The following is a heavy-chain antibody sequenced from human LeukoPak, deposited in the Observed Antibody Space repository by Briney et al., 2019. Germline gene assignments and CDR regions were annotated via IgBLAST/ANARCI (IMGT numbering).Heavy chain of an antibody. CDR3: LRDRGYSTYDC. J-gene: IGHJ4*02. D-gene: IGHD5-12*01. Sequence: GSLRLSLSTSAFRLRGYWMKWVRQGPGKGLEWVASIKQDGSEKYYVDSVKGRFTISRDNAKNSLYLQMNTLRAEDTAVYYCLRDRGYSTYDCWGQGTLVTVSS. CDR1: AFRLRGYW. CDR2: IKQDGSEK. V-gene: IGHV3-7*01.